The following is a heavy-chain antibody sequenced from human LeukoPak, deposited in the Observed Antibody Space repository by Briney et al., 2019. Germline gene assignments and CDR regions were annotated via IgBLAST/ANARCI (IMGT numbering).Heavy chain of an antibody. V-gene: IGHV4-39*01. D-gene: IGHD3-22*01. CDR3: ARSYYYDYRQIDY. J-gene: IGHJ4*02. Sequence: SETLSLTCTVSGDSISTSSYYWGWVRQPPGKGLEWLGSIYYSGSTYYNPSLKSRVTISVDTSKNQFSLNLYSVTAADTAVFYCARSYYYDYRQIDYWGQGTLVTVSS. CDR1: GDSISTSSYY. CDR2: IYYSGST.